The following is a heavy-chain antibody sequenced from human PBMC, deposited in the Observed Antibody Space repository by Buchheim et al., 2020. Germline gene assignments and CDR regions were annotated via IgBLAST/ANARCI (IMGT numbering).Heavy chain of an antibody. CDR1: GYTFTSYY. D-gene: IGHD3-10*01. J-gene: IGHJ6*02. V-gene: IGHV1-46*01. Sequence: QVQLVQSGAEVKKPGASVKVSCKASGYTFTSYYMHWVRQAPGQGLEWMGIINPSGGSTSYAQKFQGRVTMTRDTSTSTAYMELSSLRSEDTAVYYCARDAMLLWFGELLKNGMDVWGQGTT. CDR2: INPSGGST. CDR3: ARDAMLLWFGELLKNGMDV.